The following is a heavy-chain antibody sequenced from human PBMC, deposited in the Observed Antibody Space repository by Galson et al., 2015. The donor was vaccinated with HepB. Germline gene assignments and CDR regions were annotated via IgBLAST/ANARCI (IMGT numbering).Heavy chain of an antibody. CDR2: INTNTGNP. Sequence: SVKVSCKASGYTFTSYAMNWVRQAPGQGLEWMGWINTNTGNPTYAQGFTGRFVFSLDTSVSTAYLQISSLKAEDTAVYYCARDGLRFGELDPPYFDYWGQGTLVTVSS. V-gene: IGHV7-4-1*02. D-gene: IGHD3-10*01. CDR1: GYTFTSYA. CDR3: ARDGLRFGELDPPYFDY. J-gene: IGHJ4*02.